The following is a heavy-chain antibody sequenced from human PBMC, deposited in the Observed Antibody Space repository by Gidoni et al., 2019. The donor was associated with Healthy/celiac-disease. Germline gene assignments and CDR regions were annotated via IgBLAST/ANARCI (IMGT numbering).Heavy chain of an antibody. V-gene: IGHV1-18*01. J-gene: IGHJ4*02. CDR1: GYTFTSYG. CDR2: TRAYNGKT. Sequence: QVQLVQSGAAVKKPGASVKVSCTASGYTFTSYGISWVRQAHGQGLECMGWTRAYNGKTNSAQQLQGRVTMTTDTSTRTAYMGLRGRRSHDTAVYYCAREWLDAAAGIVSDYWGQGTLVTVSS. CDR3: AREWLDAAAGIVSDY. D-gene: IGHD6-13*01.